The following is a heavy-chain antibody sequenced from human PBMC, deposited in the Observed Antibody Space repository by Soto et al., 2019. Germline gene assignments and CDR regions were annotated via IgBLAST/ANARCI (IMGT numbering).Heavy chain of an antibody. CDR2: IYYSGST. J-gene: IGHJ4*02. CDR1: GGSISSYY. CDR3: ARESSGWYYY. V-gene: IGHV4-59*01. D-gene: IGHD6-19*01. Sequence: QMQLQESGPGLVKPSETLSLTCTVSGGSISSYYWSWIRQPPGKGLEWIGYIYYSGSTNYNPSLKSRVTISVDTSKNQFSLKLSSVTAADTAVYYCARESSGWYYYWGQGTLVTVSS.